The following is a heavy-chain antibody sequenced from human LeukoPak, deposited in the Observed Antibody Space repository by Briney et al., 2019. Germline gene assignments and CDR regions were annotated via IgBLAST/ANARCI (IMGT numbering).Heavy chain of an antibody. J-gene: IGHJ5*02. CDR1: GGTFSSYA. V-gene: IGHV1-69*05. CDR2: IIPIFGTA. D-gene: IGHD3-10*01. Sequence: SVKVSCKASGGTFSSYAISWVRQAPGQGLEWMGRIIPIFGTANYAQKFQGRVTITTDESTSTAYMKLSSLRSEDTAVYYCARDIYYGSGSFNWLDPWGQGTLVTVSS. CDR3: ARDIYYGSGSFNWLDP.